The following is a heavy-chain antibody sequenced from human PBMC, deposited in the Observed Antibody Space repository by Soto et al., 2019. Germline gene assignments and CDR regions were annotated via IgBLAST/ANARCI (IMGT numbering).Heavy chain of an antibody. CDR3: AREYGFVVVTSPWFDP. V-gene: IGHV3-33*01. Sequence: QVQLVESGGGVVQPGRSLRLSCAASGFTFSSYGMHWVRQAPGKGLEWVAVIWYDGSNKYYADSVKGRFTISRDNSKNPLYLQMNSLRAEDTAVYYCAREYGFVVVTSPWFDPWGQGTLVTVSS. J-gene: IGHJ5*02. CDR1: GFTFSSYG. D-gene: IGHD2-21*02. CDR2: IWYDGSNK.